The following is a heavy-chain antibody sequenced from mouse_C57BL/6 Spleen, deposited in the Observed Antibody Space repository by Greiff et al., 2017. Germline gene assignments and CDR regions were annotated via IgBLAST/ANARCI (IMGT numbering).Heavy chain of an antibody. V-gene: IGHV14-4*01. CDR2: IDPENGDT. J-gene: IGHJ3*01. Sequence: VQLQQSGAELVRPGASVKLSCTASGFYINDDYMHRVKQRPEQGLEGIGWIDPENGDTEYASKFQGKATITADTSSNTAYLKLSSLTSEDTAVYYCTNNPWFAYWGQGTLVTVSA. CDR1: GFYINDDY. CDR3: TNNPWFAY.